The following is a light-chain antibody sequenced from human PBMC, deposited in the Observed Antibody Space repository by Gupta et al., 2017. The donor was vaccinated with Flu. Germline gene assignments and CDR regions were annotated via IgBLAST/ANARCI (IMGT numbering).Light chain of an antibody. V-gene: IGKV2-28*01. J-gene: IGKJ2*01. CDR2: LGS. CDR1: QSLLQSNGYYS. Sequence: IVMTPSPLSLPVTPGESASISCRSSQSLLQSNGYYSLDWYLQKPGQSPQLLIYLGSTRASGVPDRFSGSGSGTDFSLKISKVEADDVGVYYCMQTLQTSYTFGQGTKLEIK. CDR3: MQTLQTSYT.